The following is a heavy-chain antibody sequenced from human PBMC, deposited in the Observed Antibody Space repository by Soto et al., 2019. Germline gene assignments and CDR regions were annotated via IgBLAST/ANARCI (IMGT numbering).Heavy chain of an antibody. V-gene: IGHV3-33*08. J-gene: IGHJ6*02. CDR2: IWSDGRDK. CDR3: ARVGGLLSRYEYGVDV. Sequence: PGGSLRLSCAASGFTFSSYAMSWVRQAPGKGLEWVAVIWSDGRDKYYGDTVKGRFTISRDNSKNTLHPQMNSLRAEDTAVYYCARVGGLLSRYEYGVDVWGQGTAVTVSS. D-gene: IGHD1-20*01. CDR1: GFTFSSYA.